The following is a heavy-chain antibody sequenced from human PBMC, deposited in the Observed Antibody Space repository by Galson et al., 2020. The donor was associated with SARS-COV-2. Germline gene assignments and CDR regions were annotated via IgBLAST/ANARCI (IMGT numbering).Heavy chain of an antibody. D-gene: IGHD3-22*01. J-gene: IGHJ4*02. V-gene: IGHV2-5*02. CDR1: GFSLSTNGVG. CDR3: AHRRDSSGFYND. CDR2: IYGDDSK. Sequence: SGPTLVKPTQTLTLTCAFSGFSLSTNGVGVGWIRQPPGKALEWLGLIYGDDSKRYSPSLKSRLTITKDTSKNQVMFTMTNVAPVDTGTYYCAHRRDSSGFYNDWGQGTLVTVSS.